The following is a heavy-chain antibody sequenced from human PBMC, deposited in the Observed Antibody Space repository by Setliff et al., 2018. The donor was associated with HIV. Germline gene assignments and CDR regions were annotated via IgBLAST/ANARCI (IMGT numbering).Heavy chain of an antibody. CDR3: ASPTAIPH. Sequence: GASVKVSCKTSGGSFSKYLFTWVRQAPGQGLEWMGWIDAGNGNTKYSQKFQGRVTITRDTSASTAYMELSSLRPEDTAVYYCASPTAIPHWGQGTLVTVSS. CDR2: IDAGNGNT. V-gene: IGHV1-3*01. CDR1: GGSFSKYL. D-gene: IGHD2-21*02. J-gene: IGHJ4*02.